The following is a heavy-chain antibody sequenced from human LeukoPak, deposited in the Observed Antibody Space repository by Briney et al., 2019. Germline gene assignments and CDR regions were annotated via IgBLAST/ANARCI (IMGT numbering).Heavy chain of an antibody. J-gene: IGHJ4*02. D-gene: IGHD2-15*01. Sequence: GRSLRLSCAASGFTFSSYGMHWVRQAPGKGLEWVAVISYDGSNKYYADSVKGRFTIPRDNSKNTLYLQMNSLRAEDTALYYCAKEASVVAATPDSYFDSWGQGTLVTVSS. CDR1: GFTFSSYG. V-gene: IGHV3-30*18. CDR2: ISYDGSNK. CDR3: AKEASVVAATPDSYFDS.